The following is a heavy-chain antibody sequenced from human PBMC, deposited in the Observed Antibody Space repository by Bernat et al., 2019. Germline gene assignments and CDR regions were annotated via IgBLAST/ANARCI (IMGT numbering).Heavy chain of an antibody. CDR3: AKRMTTVYYMDV. CDR2: ITNRGGGT. D-gene: IGHD4-11*01. J-gene: IGHJ6*03. V-gene: IGHV3-23*01. Sequence: EVQLLESGGGLVQPGGSLRLSCAASGFTFSSYAMSWVRQAPGKGLEWVSAITNRGGGTYYADSVKGRFTISRDNSKNTLYLQMNGLRAEDTAVYYCAKRMTTVYYMDVWGKGTTVTVSS. CDR1: GFTFSSYA.